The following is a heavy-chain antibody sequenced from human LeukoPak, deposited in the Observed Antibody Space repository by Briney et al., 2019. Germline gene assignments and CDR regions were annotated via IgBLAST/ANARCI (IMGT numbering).Heavy chain of an antibody. J-gene: IGHJ6*03. CDR3: ARHRKSARNYLYYYMDV. V-gene: IGHV4-59*08. D-gene: IGHD6-6*01. CDR1: GGSISSYY. CDR2: IYYSGST. Sequence: ASETLSLTCTVSGGSISSYYWSWIRQPPGKGLEWIGYIYYSGSTNYNPSLKSRVTISVDTSKNQFSLNLTSVTAADTALYYCARHRKSARNYLYYYMDVWGKGTTVTVSS.